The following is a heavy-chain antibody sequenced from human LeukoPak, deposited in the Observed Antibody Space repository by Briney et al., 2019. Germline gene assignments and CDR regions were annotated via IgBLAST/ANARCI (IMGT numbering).Heavy chain of an antibody. CDR1: GFTFSDYS. CDR2: IWYDGSDK. CDR3: SRVVGSTMRAPFDF. D-gene: IGHD1-26*01. J-gene: IGHJ4*02. V-gene: IGHV3-33*01. Sequence: GGSLRLSCAASGFTFSDYSMHSVCQAPRKGLEWVAVIWYDGSDKYYTDSLKDRFTISRDNSKNTQYLQINSLRAEETAVYYFSRVVGSTMRAPFDFWGEGMLVTVSS.